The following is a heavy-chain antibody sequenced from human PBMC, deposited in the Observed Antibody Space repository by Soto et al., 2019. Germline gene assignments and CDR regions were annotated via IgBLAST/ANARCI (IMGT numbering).Heavy chain of an antibody. V-gene: IGHV4-31*03. Sequence: QVQLQESGPGLVKPSQTLSLTCTVSGGSISSGGYYWSWIRQHPGKGLEWIGYIYYSGSTYYNPSLKNRLTISVDTSKNHFSLKLSSVTAEDTAVYYCARVHYDSSGYPFDYWGQGTLVTVSS. CDR3: ARVHYDSSGYPFDY. CDR1: GGSISSGGYY. CDR2: IYYSGST. J-gene: IGHJ4*02. D-gene: IGHD3-22*01.